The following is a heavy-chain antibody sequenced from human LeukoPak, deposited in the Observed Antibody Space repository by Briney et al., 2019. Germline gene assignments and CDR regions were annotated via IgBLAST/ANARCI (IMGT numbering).Heavy chain of an antibody. CDR1: GFTSSNAW. V-gene: IGHV3-15*01. CDR2: IKNKTHGGTP. CDR3: ASEEPKYSSSWYRDY. Sequence: PGGSLRLSCAASGFTSSNAWLNWVRQAPGKGLEWVGRIKNKTHGGTPDYAAPVKGRFTISRDNAKNSLYLQMNSLRAEDTAVYYCASEEPKYSSSWYRDYWGQGTLVTVSS. D-gene: IGHD6-13*01. J-gene: IGHJ4*02.